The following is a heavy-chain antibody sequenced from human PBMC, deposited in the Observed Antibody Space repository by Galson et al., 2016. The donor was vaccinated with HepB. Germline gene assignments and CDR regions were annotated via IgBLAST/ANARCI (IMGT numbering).Heavy chain of an antibody. Sequence: SETLSLTCTVSGGSINSGEFYWSWIRQPPGRGLEWIGYIYYSGSTNYNPSLKSRVTISADTSKNQYSLNLNSVTAADTAVYYCARCTRVDGMDVWGKGTTVTVSS. CDR1: GGSINSGEFY. V-gene: IGHV4-61*08. D-gene: IGHD2-8*02. CDR2: IYYSGST. J-gene: IGHJ6*04. CDR3: ARCTRVDGMDV.